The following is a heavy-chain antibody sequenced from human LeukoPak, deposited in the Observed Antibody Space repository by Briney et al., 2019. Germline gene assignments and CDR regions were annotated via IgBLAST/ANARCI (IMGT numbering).Heavy chain of an antibody. Sequence: GGSLRLSCAASGFTFSSYSMNWVRQAPGKGLEWVSSISSSSYIYYADSVKGRFTISRDNAKNSLYLQMNSLRAEDTAVYYCARGLAVAGAIIDYWGQGTLVTVSS. D-gene: IGHD6-19*01. V-gene: IGHV3-21*01. CDR3: ARGLAVAGAIIDY. CDR1: GFTFSSYS. CDR2: ISSSSYI. J-gene: IGHJ4*02.